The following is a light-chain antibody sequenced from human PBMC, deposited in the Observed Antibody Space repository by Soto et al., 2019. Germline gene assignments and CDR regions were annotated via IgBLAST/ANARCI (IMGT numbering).Light chain of an antibody. CDR3: QHLNR. Sequence: IVLTQSPGTLSLSPGERATLSCRASQTVSSSYLTWYQQKPGQAPRLLIYGASSRATGIPDRFSGSGSETDFTLTISRLEPEYCAVYYGQHLNRFGQGTKVEIK. J-gene: IGKJ1*01. CDR2: GAS. CDR1: QTVSSSY. V-gene: IGKV3-20*01.